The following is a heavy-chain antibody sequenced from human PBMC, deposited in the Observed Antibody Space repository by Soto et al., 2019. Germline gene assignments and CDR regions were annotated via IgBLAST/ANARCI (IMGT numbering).Heavy chain of an antibody. J-gene: IGHJ5*02. D-gene: IGHD6-13*01. CDR1: GDSVSSNSAA. CDR3: ARDWAAAGSWFDP. Sequence: SQTLSLTFAISGDSVSSNSAAWNCIRQSPSRGLEWLGRTYYRSKWYNDYAVSVKSRITINPDTSKNQFSLQLNSVTPEDTAVYYCARDWAAAGSWFDPWGQGTLVTVSS. V-gene: IGHV6-1*01. CDR2: TYYRSKWYN.